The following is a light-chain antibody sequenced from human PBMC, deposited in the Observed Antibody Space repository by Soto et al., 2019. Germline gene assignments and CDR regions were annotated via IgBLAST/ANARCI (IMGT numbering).Light chain of an antibody. CDR3: RWYDNFSIT. Sequence: DIQMTQSPSSLSASVGDRVTITSQASQDISNYLSWYQQKPGTAPKLLIYDASTLETGVPSRFSGSGSRTHFTLTISSLQPEDISTYYCRWYDNFSITLGGGTQVDSK. J-gene: IGKJ4*01. V-gene: IGKV1-33*01. CDR1: QDISNY. CDR2: DAS.